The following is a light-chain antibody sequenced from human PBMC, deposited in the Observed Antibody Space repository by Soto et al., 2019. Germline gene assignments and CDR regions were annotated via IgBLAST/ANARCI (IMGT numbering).Light chain of an antibody. CDR1: SSNIGNNY. J-gene: IGLJ2*01. CDR2: DNN. Sequence: QSVLTQPPSVSAAPGQKVTISCSGSSSNIGNNYVSWYQQLPGTAPKLLIYDNNKRPSGIPDRFSGSKSGTSATLGITGLQTGEEADYYCGTWDSGLSAHVVFGGGTKLTVL. CDR3: GTWDSGLSAHVV. V-gene: IGLV1-51*01.